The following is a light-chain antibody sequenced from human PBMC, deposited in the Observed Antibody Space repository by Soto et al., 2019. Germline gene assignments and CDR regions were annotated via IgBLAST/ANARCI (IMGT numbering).Light chain of an antibody. CDR3: QQYHNWPLIT. V-gene: IGKV3-15*01. Sequence: EIVMTQSPATLSVSPGDRASLSCRASQSVSSNLAWYQQKPGQAPRLLMYDASRRAPGIPARFSGSGSGTKFTLTISSLQSEDFAVYYCQQYHNWPLITFGQGTRLEIK. CDR2: DAS. CDR1: QSVSSN. J-gene: IGKJ5*01.